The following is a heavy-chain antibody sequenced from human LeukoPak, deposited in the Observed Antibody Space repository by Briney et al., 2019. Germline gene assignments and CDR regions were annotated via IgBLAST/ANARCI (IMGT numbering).Heavy chain of an antibody. CDR3: ARGVYSSRWPFDY. V-gene: IGHV4-59*01. CDR2: IYYSGST. D-gene: IGHD6-13*01. CDR1: GGSISSYY. Sequence: SETLSITCTVSGGSISSYYWSWIRQPPGKGLEWIGYIYYSGSTNYNPSLKSRVTISVDTSKNQFSLKLSSVTAADTAVYYCARGVYSSRWPFDYWGQGTLVTVSS. J-gene: IGHJ4*02.